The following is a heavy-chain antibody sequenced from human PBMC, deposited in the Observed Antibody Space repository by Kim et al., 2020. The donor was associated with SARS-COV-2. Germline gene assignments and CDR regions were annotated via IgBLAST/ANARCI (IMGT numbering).Heavy chain of an antibody. CDR2: IKQDGSEK. J-gene: IGHJ6*02. CDR1: GFTFSSYW. D-gene: IGHD5-18*01. Sequence: GGSLRLSCAASGFTFSSYWMSWVRQAPGKGLEWVANIKQDGSEKYYVDSVKGRFTISRDNAKNSLYLQMNSLRAEDTAVYYCARDLSRIQLWLTHYGMDVWGQGTTVTVSS. CDR3: ARDLSRIQLWLTHYGMDV. V-gene: IGHV3-7*01.